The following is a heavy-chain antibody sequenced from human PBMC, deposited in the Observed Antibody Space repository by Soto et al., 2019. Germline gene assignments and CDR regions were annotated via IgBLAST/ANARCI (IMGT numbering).Heavy chain of an antibody. CDR1: AGLTSCSSYY. CDR2: IYYTGST. V-gene: IGHV4-39*07. J-gene: IGHJ4*02. Sequence: PENLPHRCSVSAGLTSCSSYYWGWIRQPPGKALEWIGSIYYTGSTYYNPSLTSRVTISVDRSKNQFSLKLSSVTVAHPAVYYCARVPDYWGQGSL. CDR3: ARVPDY.